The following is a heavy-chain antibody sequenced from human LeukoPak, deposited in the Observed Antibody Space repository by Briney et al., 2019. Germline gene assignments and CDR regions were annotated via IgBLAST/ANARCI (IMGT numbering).Heavy chain of an antibody. V-gene: IGHV4-34*01. CDR2: INHSGST. CDR1: GGSFSGYY. CDR3: ARRGGPTWIQLWYYAFDI. Sequence: SETLSLTCAVYGGSFSGYYWSWIRQPPGKGLEWIGEINHSGSTNYNPSLKSRVTISVDTSKNQFSLKLSSVTAADTAVYYCARRGGPTWIQLWYYAFDIWGQGTMVTVSS. J-gene: IGHJ3*02. D-gene: IGHD5-18*01.